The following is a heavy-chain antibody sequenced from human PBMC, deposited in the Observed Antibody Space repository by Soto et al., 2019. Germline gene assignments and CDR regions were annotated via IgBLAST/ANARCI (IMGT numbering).Heavy chain of an antibody. J-gene: IGHJ3*02. CDR3: ARDATGIAAAAGAFDI. CDR2: INPSGGST. Sequence: ASVKVSFKASGYTFTSYYMHWVRQAPGQGLEWMGIINPSGGSTSYAQKFQGRVTMTRDTSTSTVYMELSSLRSEDTAVYYCARDATGIAAAAGAFDIWGQGTMVTVSS. D-gene: IGHD6-13*01. CDR1: GYTFTSYY. V-gene: IGHV1-46*03.